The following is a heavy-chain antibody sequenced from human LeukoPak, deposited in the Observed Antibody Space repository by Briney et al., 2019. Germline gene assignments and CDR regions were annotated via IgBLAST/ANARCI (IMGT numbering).Heavy chain of an antibody. V-gene: IGHV4-30-4*01. CDR2: IYYSGST. Sequence: SQTLSLTCTVSGGSISSGDYYWSWIRQPPGKGLEWIGYIYYSGSTYYNQSLKSRVTISVDTSKNQFSLKLSSVTAADTAVYYCASHDYGDYYGMDVWGQGTTVTVSS. D-gene: IGHD4-17*01. J-gene: IGHJ6*02. CDR1: GGSISSGDYY. CDR3: ASHDYGDYYGMDV.